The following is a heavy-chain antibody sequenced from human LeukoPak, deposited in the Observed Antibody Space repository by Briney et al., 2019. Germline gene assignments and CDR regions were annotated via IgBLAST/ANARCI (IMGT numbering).Heavy chain of an antibody. CDR1: GYTFTSYG. CDR2: MSAYNGNT. Sequence: ASVKVSCKASGYTFTSYGISWVRQSPGQGLEWMGWMSAYNGNTNYAQKLQCRVTMTTDTSTSTAYMELRSLRSDDTAVYYCARDRAAAAGEGYYYYGMDVWGQGTTVTVSS. D-gene: IGHD6-13*01. J-gene: IGHJ6*02. V-gene: IGHV1-18*01. CDR3: ARDRAAAAGEGYYYYGMDV.